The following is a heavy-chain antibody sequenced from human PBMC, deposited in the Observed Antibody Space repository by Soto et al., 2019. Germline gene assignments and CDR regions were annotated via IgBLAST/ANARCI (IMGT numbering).Heavy chain of an antibody. Sequence: GGSLRLSCAVSGFIFSNYGIHWVRQAPCKGLEWVAVISYDGSNKLYGDSVKGRFTISRDNSKNTLYLQMNSLRVEDTAVYYCAKARTYYDFWSGYLDYWGKGTLVTVSS. D-gene: IGHD3-3*01. J-gene: IGHJ4*02. V-gene: IGHV3-30*18. CDR2: ISYDGSNK. CDR3: AKARTYYDFWSGYLDY. CDR1: GFIFSNYG.